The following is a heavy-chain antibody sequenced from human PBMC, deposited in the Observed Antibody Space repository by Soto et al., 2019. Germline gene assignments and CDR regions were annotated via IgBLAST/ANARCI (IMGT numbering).Heavy chain of an antibody. J-gene: IGHJ5*02. CDR1: GSTFTSYG. CDR3: ARVTYYDISTGYSRNNWFDP. CDR2: ISAYNGNT. V-gene: IGHV1-18*04. D-gene: IGHD3-9*01. Sequence: GASVKVSCTASGSTFTSYGISWVRQAPGQGLEWMGWISAYNGNTNYAQKLQGRVTMTTDTSTSTAYMELRSLRSDDTAVYYCARVTYYDISTGYSRNNWFDPWGQGTLVTVSS.